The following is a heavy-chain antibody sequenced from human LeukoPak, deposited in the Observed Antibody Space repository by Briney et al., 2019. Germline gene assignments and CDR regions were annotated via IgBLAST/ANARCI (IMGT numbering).Heavy chain of an antibody. J-gene: IGHJ4*02. CDR1: GGSISSYY. Sequence: SETLSLTCTVSGGSISSYYWSWIRQPPGKGLEWIGYIYYSGSTNYNPSLKGRVTISVDTSKNQFSLKLSSVTAADTAVYYCARGEIAAVFDYWGQGTLVTVSS. D-gene: IGHD6-13*01. V-gene: IGHV4-59*01. CDR2: IYYSGST. CDR3: ARGEIAAVFDY.